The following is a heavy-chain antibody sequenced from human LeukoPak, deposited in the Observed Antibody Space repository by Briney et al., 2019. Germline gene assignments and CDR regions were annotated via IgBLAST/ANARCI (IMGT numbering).Heavy chain of an antibody. CDR3: AALEFNAFDY. D-gene: IGHD3-3*02. CDR2: INHSGST. Sequence: SETLSLTCAVYGGSFSGYYWSWIRQPPGKGLEWIGEINHSGSTNHNPSLKSRVTISVDTSKNQFSLKLSSVTAADTAVYYCAALEFNAFDYWGQGTLVTVSS. V-gene: IGHV4-34*01. J-gene: IGHJ4*02. CDR1: GGSFSGYY.